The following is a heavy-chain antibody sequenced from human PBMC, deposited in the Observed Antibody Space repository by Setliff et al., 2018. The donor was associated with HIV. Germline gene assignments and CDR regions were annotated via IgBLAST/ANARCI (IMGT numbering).Heavy chain of an antibody. CDR1: GYSFPTYW. J-gene: IGHJ4*02. D-gene: IGHD3-22*01. Sequence: PGESLKISCKGSGYSFPTYWIAWVRQMPGKGLEWMGVIYPDESDSRYSPSFRCQVTISADKSINTAYLQWSSLKASDTAMYYCARVDMGYYYDSSGYSHFDHWGQGTLVTVSS. CDR3: ARVDMGYYYDSSGYSHFDH. CDR2: IYPDESDS. V-gene: IGHV5-51*01.